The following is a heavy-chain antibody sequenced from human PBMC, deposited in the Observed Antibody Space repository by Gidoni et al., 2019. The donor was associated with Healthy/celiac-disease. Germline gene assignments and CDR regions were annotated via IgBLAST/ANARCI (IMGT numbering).Heavy chain of an antibody. V-gene: IGHV5-51*01. CDR1: GYSFTSYW. J-gene: IGHJ4*02. CDR3: ARRLRYSSSAGVYFDY. D-gene: IGHD6-6*01. Sequence: EVQLVQSGAEVKKPGESLKISCKGSGYSFTSYWIGWVRQMPGKGLEWMGIIYPGDSDTRYSPSFQGQVTISADKSISTAYLQWSSLKASDTAMYYCARRLRYSSSAGVYFDYWGQGTLVTVSS. CDR2: IYPGDSDT.